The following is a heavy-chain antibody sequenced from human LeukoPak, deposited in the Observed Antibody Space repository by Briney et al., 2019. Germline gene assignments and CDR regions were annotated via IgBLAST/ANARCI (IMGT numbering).Heavy chain of an antibody. J-gene: IGHJ6*04. CDR1: GFSFSSYG. V-gene: IGHV3-48*04. Sequence: GGSLRLSCAASGFSFSSYGMTWVRQAPGKGLEWVSYISSSGSTIYYADSVKGRFTISRDNAKNSLYLQMNSLRAEDTAVYYCAELGITMIGGVWGKGTTVTISS. D-gene: IGHD3-10*02. CDR3: AELGITMIGGV. CDR2: ISSSGSTI.